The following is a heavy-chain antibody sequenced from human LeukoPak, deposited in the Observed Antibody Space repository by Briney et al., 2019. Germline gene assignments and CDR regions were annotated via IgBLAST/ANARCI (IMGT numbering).Heavy chain of an antibody. Sequence: ESGPTLVKPTQTLTLTCTFSGFSLSTSEVGVGWIRQPPGKALEWLALTYWDDDKRYSPSLKSRLTITKDTPKNQVVLTMTNMDPVDTATYYCAHRPVIGAPFDSWGQGTLVTVSS. CDR3: AHRPVIGAPFDS. V-gene: IGHV2-5*02. CDR2: TYWDDDK. D-gene: IGHD2/OR15-2a*01. CDR1: GFSLSTSEVG. J-gene: IGHJ4*02.